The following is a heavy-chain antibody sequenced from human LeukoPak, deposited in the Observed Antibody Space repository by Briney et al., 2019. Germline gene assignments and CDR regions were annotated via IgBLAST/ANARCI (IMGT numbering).Heavy chain of an antibody. CDR1: GGTFSSYA. J-gene: IGHJ5*02. CDR3: ARQIVVVPAAMSLNWFDP. Sequence: SVKVSCKASGGTFSSYAISWVRQAPGRGLEWMGGIIPIFGTANYAQKFQGRVTITADESTSTAYMELSSLRSEDTAVYYCARQIVVVPAAMSLNWFDPWGQGTLVTVSS. D-gene: IGHD2-2*01. CDR2: IIPIFGTA. V-gene: IGHV1-69*13.